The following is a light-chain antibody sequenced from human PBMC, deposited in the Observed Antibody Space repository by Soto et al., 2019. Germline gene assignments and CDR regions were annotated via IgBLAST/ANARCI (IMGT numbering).Light chain of an antibody. CDR1: QSVRNNN. J-gene: IGKJ5*01. CDR2: GAS. Sequence: ALPPATVSLSPGERDSLSCRASQSVRNNNLAWYQQKPGQAPRLLISGASSRAAGIPDRFSGSGSETDFTLTISRPEPEDFALYFCQQYGNPLITFGQGTRLEI. V-gene: IGKV3-20*01. CDR3: QQYGNPLIT.